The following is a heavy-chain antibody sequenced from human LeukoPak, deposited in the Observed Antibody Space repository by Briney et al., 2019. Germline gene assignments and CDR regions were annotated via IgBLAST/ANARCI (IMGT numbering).Heavy chain of an antibody. CDR2: IIPILGIA. D-gene: IGHD3-10*01. V-gene: IGHV1-69*04. CDR1: GGTFSSYT. Sequence: GASVKVSCKASGGTFSSYTISWVRQAPGQGLEWMGRIIPILGIANYAQKFQGRVTITADKSTSTAYMELRSLRSDDTAVYYCARDSSGSYYSSAFDIWGQGTMVTVSS. J-gene: IGHJ3*02. CDR3: ARDSSGSYYSSAFDI.